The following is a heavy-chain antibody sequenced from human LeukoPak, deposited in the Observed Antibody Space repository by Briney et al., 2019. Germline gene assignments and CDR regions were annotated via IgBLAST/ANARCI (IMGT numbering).Heavy chain of an antibody. CDR2: IYYSGSP. V-gene: IGHV4-39*01. D-gene: IGHD1-1*01. CDR3: ATWRTAKTGFDY. CDR1: GDSISNNNYY. Sequence: SETLSLICTVSGDSISNNNYYWAWIRQPPGKGLECIGSIYYSGSPYYNPSLKSRVTISVDTSKNQFSLRLSSVTAADTAVYYCATWRTAKTGFDYWGQGTLVTVSS. J-gene: IGHJ4*02.